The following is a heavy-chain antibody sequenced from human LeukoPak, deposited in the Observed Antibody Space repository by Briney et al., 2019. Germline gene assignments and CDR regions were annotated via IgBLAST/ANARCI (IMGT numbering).Heavy chain of an antibody. CDR3: ARYERDGGDTAMLGANNWFDP. D-gene: IGHD5-18*01. V-gene: IGHV1-46*01. CDR1: GYTFTSYY. J-gene: IGHJ5*02. Sequence: ASVKVSCKASGYTFTSYYMHWVRQAPGQGLEWMGIINPSGFSTTYAQKFQGRVTMTRDTSTSTVYMELSSLRSEDTAVYYCARYERDGGDTAMLGANNWFDPWGQGTLVTVSS. CDR2: INPSGFST.